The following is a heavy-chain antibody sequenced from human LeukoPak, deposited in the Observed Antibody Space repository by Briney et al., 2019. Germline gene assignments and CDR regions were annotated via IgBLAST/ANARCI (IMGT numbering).Heavy chain of an antibody. CDR1: GFTFSDAW. CDR2: VKSKVHGGTT. J-gene: IGHJ4*02. D-gene: IGHD2-2*01. V-gene: IGHV3-15*01. CDR3: SGHMTSADY. Sequence: GSLRLSCAASGFTFSDAWMSWVSQAPGKGLEWVARVKSKVHGGTTDYAAPVNGRFTISRDDSENKPFLQTNSLKTEDTGVYYCSGHMTSADYWGQGTLVTVSS.